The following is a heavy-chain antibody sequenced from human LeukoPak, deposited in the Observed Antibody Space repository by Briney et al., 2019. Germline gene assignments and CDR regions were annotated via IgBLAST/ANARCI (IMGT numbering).Heavy chain of an antibody. CDR3: ARDNGGYSSRAFDY. J-gene: IGHJ4*02. CDR1: GGTFSSYA. Sequence: SVKVPCKASGGTFSSYAISWVRQAPGQGLEWMGRIIPTFGTANYAQKFQGRVTITTDESTSTAYMELSSLRSEDTAVYYCARDNGGYSSRAFDYWGQGTLVTVSS. CDR2: IIPTFGTA. D-gene: IGHD6-13*01. V-gene: IGHV1-69*05.